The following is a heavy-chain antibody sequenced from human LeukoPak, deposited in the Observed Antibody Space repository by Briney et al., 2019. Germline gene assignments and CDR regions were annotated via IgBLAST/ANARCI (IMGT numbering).Heavy chain of an antibody. J-gene: IGHJ5*02. V-gene: IGHV1-69*06. Sequence: ASVKVSCKAPGGTFSSYAISWVRQAPGQGLEWMGGIIPIFGTANYAQKFQGRVTITADKSTSTAYMELRSLRSDDTAVYYCARDLTMVRGVPNWFDPWGQGTLVTVSS. D-gene: IGHD3-10*01. CDR3: ARDLTMVRGVPNWFDP. CDR1: GGTFSSYA. CDR2: IIPIFGTA.